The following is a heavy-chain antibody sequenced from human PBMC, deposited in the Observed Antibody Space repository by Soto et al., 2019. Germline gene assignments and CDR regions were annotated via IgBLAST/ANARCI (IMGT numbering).Heavy chain of an antibody. Sequence: QVQLQESGPGLVKPSETLSLTCTVSNDSISTYYWTWIRQPPGKGLAWIGFIYYSGSTNYNPSPQSRVTMSVDTSKNQFSLKRNSVTAADTAVYYCARPGRDWGALHYWGKGTLVTVSS. CDR3: ARPGRDWGALHY. CDR1: NDSISTYY. CDR2: IYYSGST. J-gene: IGHJ4*02. D-gene: IGHD7-27*01. V-gene: IGHV4-59*08.